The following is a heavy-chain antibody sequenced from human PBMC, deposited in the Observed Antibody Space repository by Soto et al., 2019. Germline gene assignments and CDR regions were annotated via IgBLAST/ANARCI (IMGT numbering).Heavy chain of an antibody. D-gene: IGHD2-15*01. V-gene: IGHV3-21*01. J-gene: IGHJ5*02. Sequence: PGGSLRLSCAASGFTFSSYSMNWVRQAPGKGLEWVSSISSSSSYIYYADSVKGRFTISRDNAKNSLYLQMNSLRAEDTAVYYCARDHRECSGGSCYSRWFEPWGQGTLVTVSS. CDR3: ARDHRECSGGSCYSRWFEP. CDR2: ISSSSSYI. CDR1: GFTFSSYS.